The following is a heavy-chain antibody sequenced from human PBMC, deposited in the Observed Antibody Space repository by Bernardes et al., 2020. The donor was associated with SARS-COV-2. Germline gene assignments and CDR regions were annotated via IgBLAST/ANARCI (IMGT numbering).Heavy chain of an antibody. CDR3: ARSPSGMYCSGAGCYGVYYYYAMDV. CDR2: INPKSGDT. Sequence: ASVKVSCKASGYTFTGYYIHWVRQAPGQGLEWMGWINPKSGDTKYAQKFQGRVTMNRDTSIATAYMELSGLRSDDTAVYYCARSPSGMYCSGAGCYGVYYYYAMDVWGQGTTVTVSS. J-gene: IGHJ6*02. D-gene: IGHD2-2*01. V-gene: IGHV1-2*02. CDR1: GYTFTGYY.